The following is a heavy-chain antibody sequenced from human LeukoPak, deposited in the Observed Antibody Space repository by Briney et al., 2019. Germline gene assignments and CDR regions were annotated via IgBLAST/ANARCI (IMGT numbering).Heavy chain of an antibody. CDR2: IRYDGSNK. CDR1: GFTFSNYG. D-gene: IGHD2-21*01. CDR3: AIIGTPGETEYYRL. Sequence: GGSLRLSCAASGFTFSNYGLHWVRQAPGKGLEWVAFIRYDGSNKYYADSVKGRFTISRDNSKNTLYLQVNSLRVEDTAMYYCAIIGTPGETEYYRLWGQGTLVTVSS. J-gene: IGHJ1*01. V-gene: IGHV3-30*02.